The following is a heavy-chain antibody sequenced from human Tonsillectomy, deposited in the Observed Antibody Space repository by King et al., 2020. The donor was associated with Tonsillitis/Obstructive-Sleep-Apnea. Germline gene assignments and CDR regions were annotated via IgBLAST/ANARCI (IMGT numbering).Heavy chain of an antibody. Sequence: VQLVESGGGVVQPGRSLRLSCAASGFIFSSYAIHWVRQVPGKGLEWVAIISYEGSDKYYADSVKSRFTISRDNSKNTLYLQMNSLRAEDTAFYFCATDRTPYDILTGPDSWGQGTLVTVSS. CDR2: ISYEGSDK. CDR1: GFIFSSYA. J-gene: IGHJ4*02. V-gene: IGHV3-30*04. CDR3: ATDRTPYDILTGPDS. D-gene: IGHD3-9*01.